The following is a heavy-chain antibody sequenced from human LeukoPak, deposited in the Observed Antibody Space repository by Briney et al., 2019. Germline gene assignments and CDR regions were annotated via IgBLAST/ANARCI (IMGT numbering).Heavy chain of an antibody. CDR1: GGAFSGYY. J-gene: IGHJ3*02. CDR3: ARHPPQTLDAFDI. V-gene: IGHV4-34*01. CDR2: IYHSGST. Sequence: KPSENLSLTFAVYGGAFSGYYWGWVRQPPGEGLEWIGSIYHSGSTYYNPSLKSRVTISVDTSKNQFSLKLSSVTAADTAVYYCARHPPQTLDAFDIWGQGTMVTVCS.